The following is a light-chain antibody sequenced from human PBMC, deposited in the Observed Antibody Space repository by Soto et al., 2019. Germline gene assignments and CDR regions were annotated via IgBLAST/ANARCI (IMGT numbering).Light chain of an antibody. CDR1: SSNIGSNY. J-gene: IGLJ2*01. CDR3: AAWEDSLSGVV. Sequence: QSVLTQPPSASGTPGQRVTISCSGSSSNIGSNYVYWYQQLPGTAPKLLICRNNQRPSGVPNRFSGSKSGTSASLAISGLPAVNEADSYCAAWEDSLSGVVFGGGTK. V-gene: IGLV1-47*01. CDR2: RNN.